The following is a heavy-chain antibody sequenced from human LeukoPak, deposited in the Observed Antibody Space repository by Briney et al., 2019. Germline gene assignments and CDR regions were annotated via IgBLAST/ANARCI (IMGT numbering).Heavy chain of an antibody. J-gene: IGHJ4*02. D-gene: IGHD3-10*01. CDR2: INHSGST. CDR1: GGSFSGYY. Sequence: PSETLSLTCAVYGGSFSGYYWSWIRQPPGKGLEWIGEINHSGSTNYNPSLKSRVTISVDTSKNQFSLKLSSVTAADTAVYYCARFHVYPGRGLMVRGVKIGSHFDYWGQGTLVTVSS. CDR3: ARFHVYPGRGLMVRGVKIGSHFDY. V-gene: IGHV4-34*01.